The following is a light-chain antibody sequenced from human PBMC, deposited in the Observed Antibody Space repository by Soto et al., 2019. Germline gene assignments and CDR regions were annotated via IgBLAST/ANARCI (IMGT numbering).Light chain of an antibody. V-gene: IGKV1-39*01. J-gene: IGKJ1*01. CDR2: AAS. CDR3: QQRYSTPWT. Sequence: DIQMTQSPSSRYVSVGDRVTITCGASQSISSYLNWYQQKPGKAPKLLIYAASSLQSGVPSRFSVSGSGTDFTPTISSLKTEDFATYYRQQRYSTPWTFCQGTKVDIK. CDR1: QSISSY.